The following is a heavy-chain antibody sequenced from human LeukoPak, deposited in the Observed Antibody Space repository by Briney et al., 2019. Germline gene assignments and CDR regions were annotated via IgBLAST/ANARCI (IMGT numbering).Heavy chain of an antibody. D-gene: IGHD6-13*01. CDR1: GFTFSSYS. V-gene: IGHV3-21*01. CDR2: ISSSSSYI. J-gene: IGHJ6*02. Sequence: GGSLRVSCAASGFTFSSYSMNWVRRAPGNGLEWVSSISSSSSYIYYADSVKGRFTISRDNAKNSLYLQMNSLRAEDTAVYYCARESGYSSSWYYYYGMDVWGQGTTVTVSS. CDR3: ARESGYSSSWYYYYGMDV.